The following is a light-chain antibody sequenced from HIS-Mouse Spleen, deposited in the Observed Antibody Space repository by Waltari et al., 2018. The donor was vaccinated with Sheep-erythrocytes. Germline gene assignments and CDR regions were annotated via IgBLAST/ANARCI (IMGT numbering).Light chain of an antibody. CDR2: GAS. V-gene: IGKV3-20*01. Sequence: EIVLTQSPGTLSLSPGERATLSCRASQSVSSSYLAWYQQKPGQAPRLLIYGASSRATGIPDRFSGSVSGTDLTLTISRLEPEDFAVYYCQQYGSSLRTFGQGTKVEIK. J-gene: IGKJ1*01. CDR1: QSVSSSY. CDR3: QQYGSSLRT.